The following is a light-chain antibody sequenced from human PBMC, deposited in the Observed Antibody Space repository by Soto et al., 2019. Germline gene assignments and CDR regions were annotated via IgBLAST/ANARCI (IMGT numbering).Light chain of an antibody. J-gene: IGLJ2*01. CDR3: AAWDDSLSVVV. V-gene: IGLV1-47*01. Sequence: QPVLTQPPSASGTPGQRVTISCSGSSSNIGSNYAYWYQQLPGTAPKLLIYRNNQRPSGVPDRFSGSKSGTSASLAISGLRSEDEADYYCAAWDDSLSVVVFGGGTKVTVL. CDR1: SSNIGSNY. CDR2: RNN.